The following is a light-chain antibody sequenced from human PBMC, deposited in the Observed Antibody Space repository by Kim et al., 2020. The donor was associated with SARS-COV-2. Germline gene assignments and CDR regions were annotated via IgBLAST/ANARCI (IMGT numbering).Light chain of an antibody. CDR1: NIGTKS. CDR3: QVWDSSSDHPV. Sequence: SYELTQPPSVSVAPGKTAKITCGGNNIGTKSVHWYQQKPGQAPVMVIFYDTDRPSGIPERVSGPNSGTTATLTISRAEAGDEADYYCQVWDSSSDHPVFG. V-gene: IGLV3-21*04. J-gene: IGLJ3*02. CDR2: YDT.